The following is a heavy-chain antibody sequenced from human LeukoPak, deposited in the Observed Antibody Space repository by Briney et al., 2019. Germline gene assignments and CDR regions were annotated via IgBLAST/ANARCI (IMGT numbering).Heavy chain of an antibody. V-gene: IGHV3-23*01. Sequence: PGGSLRLSCAASGFTFTSYSMNWVRQAPGKGLEWVSTISGGGGSTYYADSVKGRFTISRDNSKNTLYLQVNSLRAEDTAVYYCARTSIATTVGAFDIWGQGTMVTVSS. J-gene: IGHJ3*02. CDR1: GFTFTSYS. D-gene: IGHD6-6*01. CDR3: ARTSIATTVGAFDI. CDR2: ISGGGGST.